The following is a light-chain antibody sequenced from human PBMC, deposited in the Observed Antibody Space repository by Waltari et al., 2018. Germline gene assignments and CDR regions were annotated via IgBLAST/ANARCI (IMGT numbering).Light chain of an antibody. J-gene: IGKJ2*01. CDR1: QRLTKNY. CDR3: QQYGSSVMYT. CDR2: GAS. V-gene: IGKV3-20*01. Sequence: VLTQSPVTLSLSPGESATLACRASQRLTKNYLAWYQQKPGPPPRPLIYGASSRAAGIPDRFSGSGSGTDFTLTISRLDPEDFAIYYCQQYGSSVMYTFGQGTKLEIK.